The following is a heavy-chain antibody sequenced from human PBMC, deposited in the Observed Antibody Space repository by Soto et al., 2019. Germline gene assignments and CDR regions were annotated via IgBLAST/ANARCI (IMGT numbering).Heavy chain of an antibody. V-gene: IGHV5-51*01. D-gene: IGHD5-12*01. CDR1: GYSFSTYW. Sequence: GEYLKISCKASGYSFSTYWIAWVRQRPGKGLDWMGIIYPGDSDTLYSPSFQGQVTISVDNSIDTADLELTTLRASDSAMYYCARHSLATQPVDYWGQGTLVTVSS. CDR2: IYPGDSDT. CDR3: ARHSLATQPVDY. J-gene: IGHJ4*02.